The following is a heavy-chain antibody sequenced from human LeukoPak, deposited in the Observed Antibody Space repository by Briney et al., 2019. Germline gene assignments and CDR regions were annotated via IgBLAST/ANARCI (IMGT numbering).Heavy chain of an antibody. Sequence: GGSLRLSCATSGFTFGEYVMSWVRQAPGKGLECVSTIVGSGGSTYYADSVKGRVTISRDNSKNTLYLQMNSLRAEDTAVYYCAKDRAPGGSYFTLDPWGQGTLVTVSS. V-gene: IGHV3-23*01. CDR2: IVGSGGST. CDR1: GFTFGEYV. J-gene: IGHJ5*02. CDR3: AKDRAPGGSYFTLDP. D-gene: IGHD1-26*01.